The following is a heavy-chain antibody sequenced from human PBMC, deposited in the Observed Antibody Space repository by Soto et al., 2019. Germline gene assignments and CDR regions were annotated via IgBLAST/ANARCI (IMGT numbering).Heavy chain of an antibody. Sequence: GGSLRLSCAASGFTFSNAWMSWVRQAPGKGLEWVGRIKSKTDGGTTDYAAPVKGRFTISRDDSKNTLYLQMNSLKTEDTAVYYCTTVDGESLGYCTNGVCLDYFDYWGQGTLVTVSS. CDR1: GFTFSNAW. V-gene: IGHV3-15*01. CDR2: IKSKTDGGTT. CDR3: TTVDGESLGYCTNGVCLDYFDY. J-gene: IGHJ4*02. D-gene: IGHD2-8*01.